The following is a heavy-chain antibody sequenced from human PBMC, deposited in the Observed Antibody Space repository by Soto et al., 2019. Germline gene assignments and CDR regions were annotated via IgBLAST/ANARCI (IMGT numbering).Heavy chain of an antibody. CDR2: INHSGST. J-gene: IGHJ4*02. CDR3: ARGPYCSGGSCLYYFDY. Sequence: QVQLQQWGAGLLKPSETLSLTCAVYGGSFSGYYWSWIRQPPGKGLEWIGEINHSGSTNYNPSLKSRVTISVDTSKNPFSLKLSSVTAADTAVYYCARGPYCSGGSCLYYFDYWGQGTLVTVSS. V-gene: IGHV4-34*01. CDR1: GGSFSGYY. D-gene: IGHD2-15*01.